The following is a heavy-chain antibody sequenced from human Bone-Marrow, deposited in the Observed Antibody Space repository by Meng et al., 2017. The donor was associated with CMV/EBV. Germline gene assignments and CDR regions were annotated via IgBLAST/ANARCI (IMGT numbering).Heavy chain of an antibody. CDR3: AIPRNSGSYGGFD. V-gene: IGHV3-53*01. J-gene: IGHJ4*01. D-gene: IGHD1-26*01. CDR2: IYSGGST. CDR1: GFTVSSNY. Sequence: GESLKISCAASGFTVSSNYMSWVRQAPGKGLEWVSVIYSGGSTYYADSVKGRFTISRDNSKNMLYLQMNSLRAEDTAVYYCAIPRNSGSYGGFDWGHGTLVTVSS.